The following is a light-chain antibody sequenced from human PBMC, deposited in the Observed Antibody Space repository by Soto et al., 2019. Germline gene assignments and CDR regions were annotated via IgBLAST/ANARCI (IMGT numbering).Light chain of an antibody. CDR3: QQRHMWPIT. V-gene: IGKV3-11*01. J-gene: IGKJ5*01. CDR1: QSFRGL. CDR2: DAY. Sequence: EVVLTQSPVTLSLSPGARATVSWMASQSFRGLLAWYQQKPGQAPRLLIYDAYNRATGIPPRFSGSGSGTDFTLTISSLEPEDSAVYYCQQRHMWPITFGQGTQLEIK.